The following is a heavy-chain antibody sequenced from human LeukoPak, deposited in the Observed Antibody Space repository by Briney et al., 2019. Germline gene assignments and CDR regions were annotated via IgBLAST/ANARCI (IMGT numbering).Heavy chain of an antibody. CDR2: VNRDGSET. CDR3: ARNNGMDV. V-gene: IGHV3-7*03. J-gene: IGHJ6*02. CDR1: GFALSSHW. Sequence: GGSLRLSCAASGFALSSHWMTWVRQVPGRGPEWVANVNRDGSETYYLDSVKGRLTISKDNAKNSLYLQMNSLRAEDTALYHCARNNGMDVWGQGTTVIVSS.